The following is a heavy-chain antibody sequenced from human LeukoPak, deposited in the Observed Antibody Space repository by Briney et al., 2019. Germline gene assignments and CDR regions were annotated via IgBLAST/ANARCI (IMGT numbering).Heavy chain of an antibody. J-gene: IGHJ4*02. CDR2: ISSSSTI. D-gene: IGHD2-2*01. Sequence: GGSLRLSCAASGFTFSSYSMNWVRQAPGKGLEWVSYISSSSTIYYADSVKGRFTISRDNAKNSLYLQMNSLRAEDTAVYYCARVIYCSSTSCYDYWGQGTLVTVSS. CDR3: ARVIYCSSTSCYDY. CDR1: GFTFSSYS. V-gene: IGHV3-48*01.